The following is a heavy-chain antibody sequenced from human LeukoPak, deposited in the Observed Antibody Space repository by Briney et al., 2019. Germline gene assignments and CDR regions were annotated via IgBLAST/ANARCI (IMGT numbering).Heavy chain of an antibody. D-gene: IGHD2-2*01. CDR3: ARGGSYCSSTSCRTIDY. V-gene: IGHV4-38-2*02. CDR2: IYHSGST. J-gene: IGHJ4*02. Sequence: SETLSLTCTVSGYSISSGYYWGWIRQPPGKGLEWIGSIYHSGSTYYNPSLKSRVTISVDTSKNQFSLKLSSVTAADTAVYYCARGGSYCSSTSCRTIDYWGQVTLVTVSS. CDR1: GYSISSGYY.